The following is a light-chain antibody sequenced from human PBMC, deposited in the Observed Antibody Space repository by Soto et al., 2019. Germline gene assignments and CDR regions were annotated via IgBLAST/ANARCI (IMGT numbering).Light chain of an antibody. CDR2: EAS. Sequence: EIVLTQSPATLSLSPGERSTLSCRASQSVRNYLAWYQHKPCQAPRLLIYEASNRAAGIPARFSGSGSGTDFTLTISSLEPEDFATYYCQQYSTFWTFGQGTTGDIK. CDR1: QSVRNY. CDR3: QQYSTFWT. J-gene: IGKJ1*01. V-gene: IGKV3-11*01.